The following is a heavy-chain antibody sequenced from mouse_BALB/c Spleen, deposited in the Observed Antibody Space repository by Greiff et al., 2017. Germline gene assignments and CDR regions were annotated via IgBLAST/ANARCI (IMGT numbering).Heavy chain of an antibody. CDR2: ISYSGST. CDR1: GYSITSDYA. V-gene: IGHV3-2*02. Sequence: EVQLQESGPGLVKPSQSLSLTCTVTGYSITSDYAWNWIRQFPGNKLEWMGYISYSGSTSYNPSLKSRISITRDTSKNQFFLQLNSVTTEDTATYYCARSPITTVVATNYFDYWGQGTTLTVSS. J-gene: IGHJ2*01. CDR3: ARSPITTVVATNYFDY. D-gene: IGHD1-1*01.